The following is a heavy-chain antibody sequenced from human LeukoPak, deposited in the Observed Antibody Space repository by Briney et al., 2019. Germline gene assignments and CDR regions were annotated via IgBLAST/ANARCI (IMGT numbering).Heavy chain of an antibody. J-gene: IGHJ3*02. CDR3: ARHLRVECCGGGSCHYVLDI. D-gene: IGHD2-15*01. V-gene: IGHV4-59*08. CDR1: GGSISSHY. Sequence: KPSETLSLTCTVSGGSISSHYWSWIRQPPGKGLEWIGYIFNSGSTNYNPSLKSRVTISVDTTKNQFSLKLIYGTAADTTVYYCARHLRVECCGGGSCHYVLDIWGQGTMVTVS. CDR2: IFNSGST.